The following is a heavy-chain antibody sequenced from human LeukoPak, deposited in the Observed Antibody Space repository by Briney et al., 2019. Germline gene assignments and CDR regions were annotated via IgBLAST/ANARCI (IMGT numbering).Heavy chain of an antibody. CDR3: ARGSTVGD. D-gene: IGHD1-1*01. V-gene: IGHV3-7*01. CDR2: IKQDGSET. Sequence: PGGSLRLSCAASGSTFSSYWMTWARQAPGKGLEWVANIKQDGSETHYVDSAKGRFTISRDNAKNSLFLQMNSLRAEDTAVYYCARGSTVGDWGQGTLVTVSS. J-gene: IGHJ4*02. CDR1: GSTFSSYW.